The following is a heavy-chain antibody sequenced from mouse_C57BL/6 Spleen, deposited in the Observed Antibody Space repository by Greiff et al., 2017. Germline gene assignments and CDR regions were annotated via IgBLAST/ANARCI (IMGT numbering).Heavy chain of an antibody. D-gene: IGHD2-1*01. J-gene: IGHJ2*01. CDR2: IDPSDSET. CDR1: GYTFTSYW. V-gene: IGHV1-52*01. CDR3: AREEFDGNMLGDY. Sequence: QVQLQQPGAELVRPGSSVKLSCKASGYTFTSYWMHWVKQRPIKGLEWIGNIDPSDSETHYNQKFKDKATLTVDKSSSTAYMQLSSLTSEDSAVYYCAREEFDGNMLGDYWGQGTTLTVSS.